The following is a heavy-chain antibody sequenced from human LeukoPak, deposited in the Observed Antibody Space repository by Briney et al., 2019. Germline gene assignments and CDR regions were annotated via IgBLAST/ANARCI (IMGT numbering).Heavy chain of an antibody. CDR1: GFTFSSDA. V-gene: IGHV3-30*04. J-gene: IGHJ4*02. D-gene: IGHD3-22*01. Sequence: GGSLRLSCAASGFTFSSDAMDWVRQAPGKGLEWVAVISCDGSNKYYADSVKGRFTISRDNSKNTLYLQMNSLRAEDTAVYYCARVGASSGYSRTGFDYWGQGTLVTVSS. CDR3: ARVGASSGYSRTGFDY. CDR2: ISCDGSNK.